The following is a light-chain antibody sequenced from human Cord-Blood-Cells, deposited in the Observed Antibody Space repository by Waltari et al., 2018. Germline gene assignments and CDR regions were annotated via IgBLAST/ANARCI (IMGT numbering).Light chain of an antibody. Sequence: DIQMTQSPSSLSASVGDRVTITCRASQIISSYLNWYQQKPGKAPKLLIYAASSLQSGVPSSFSGSGSGTDCTLTISSLQPEDFATYYCQQSYSTPRTFGQGTKLEIK. CDR3: QQSYSTPRT. V-gene: IGKV1-39*01. CDR2: AAS. J-gene: IGKJ2*02. CDR1: QIISSY.